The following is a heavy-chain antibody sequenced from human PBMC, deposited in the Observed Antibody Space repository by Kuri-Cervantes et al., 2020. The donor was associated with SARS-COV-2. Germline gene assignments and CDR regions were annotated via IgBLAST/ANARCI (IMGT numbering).Heavy chain of an antibody. J-gene: IGHJ4*02. V-gene: IGHV1-24*01. CDR1: GYTLTELS. CDR3: ATKWAVVVPAASPFDY. D-gene: IGHD2-2*01. Sequence: ASVKVSCKVPGYTLTELSMHWVRQAPGKGLEWMGGFDPEDGETIYAQKFQGRVTMTEDTSTDTAYMELSSLRSEDTAVYYCATKWAVVVPAASPFDYWGQGTLVTVSS. CDR2: FDPEDGET.